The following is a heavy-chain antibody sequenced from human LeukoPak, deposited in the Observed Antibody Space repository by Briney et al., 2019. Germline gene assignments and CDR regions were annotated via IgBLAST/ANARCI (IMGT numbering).Heavy chain of an antibody. CDR1: GGSISSSSYY. V-gene: IGHV4-39*07. D-gene: IGHD3-10*01. Sequence: PSETLSLTCTVSGGSISSSSYYWGWIRQPPGKGLEWIGSIYYSGSTNYNPSLKSRVTISVDTSKNQFSLKLSSVTAADTAVYYCARDYNGSGSYYFDYWGQGTLVTVSS. CDR3: ARDYNGSGSYYFDY. J-gene: IGHJ4*02. CDR2: IYYSGST.